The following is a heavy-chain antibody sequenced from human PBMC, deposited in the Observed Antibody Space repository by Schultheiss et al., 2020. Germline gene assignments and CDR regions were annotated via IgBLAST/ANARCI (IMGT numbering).Heavy chain of an antibody. CDR1: GFTFSSYE. Sequence: GGSLRLSCAASGFTFSSYEMNWVRQAPGKGLEWVSYISSSGSTIYYADSVKGRFTISRDNAKNSLYLQMNSLRAEDTAVYYCARGGENKGSSWYVALYNWCDPWGQGTLVTVSS. J-gene: IGHJ5*02. CDR3: ARGGENKGSSWYVALYNWCDP. CDR2: ISSSGSTI. D-gene: IGHD6-13*01. V-gene: IGHV3-48*03.